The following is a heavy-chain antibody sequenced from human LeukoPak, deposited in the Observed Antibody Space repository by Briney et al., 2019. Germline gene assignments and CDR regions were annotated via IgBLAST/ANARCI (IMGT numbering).Heavy chain of an antibody. CDR2: IYYSGST. CDR3: ARGRKGYYFDY. CDR1: GGSISGSSYY. V-gene: IGHV4-39*02. Sequence: SETLSLTCTVSGGSISGSSYYWGWIRQPPGKGLEWIGSIYYSGSTYYNPSLKSRVTISVDTSKNQFSLKLNSVTATDTAVYYCARGRKGYYFDYWGQGTLVTVSS. D-gene: IGHD1-14*01. J-gene: IGHJ4*02.